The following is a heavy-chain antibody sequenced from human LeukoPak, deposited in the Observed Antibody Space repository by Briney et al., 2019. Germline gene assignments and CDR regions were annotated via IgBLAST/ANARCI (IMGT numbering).Heavy chain of an antibody. CDR3: ARLTMRADAFDI. Sequence: PGGSLRLSCAASGFTFSSYGLSWVRQAPGKGLEWVSAISHSGGSTHYADSVKGRFTISRDNSKNTLYLQMNSLRAEDTAVYYCARLTMRADAFDIWGQGTMVTVSS. V-gene: IGHV3-23*01. CDR2: ISHSGGST. CDR1: GFTFSSYG. J-gene: IGHJ3*02. D-gene: IGHD3-22*01.